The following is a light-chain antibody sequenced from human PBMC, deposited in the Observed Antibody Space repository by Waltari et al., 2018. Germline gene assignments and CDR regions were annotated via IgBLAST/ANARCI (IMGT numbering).Light chain of an antibody. CDR3: MQGTQWPRT. CDR1: QSLIYSDGNTY. J-gene: IGKJ1*01. CDR2: KVS. V-gene: IGKV2-30*01. Sequence: DVVMTHSPLSLPVTLGQPASISCRSCQSLIYSDGNTYLNWFQQSQGQSPRRLIYKVSNRDYGVPDRFSGSGSGTDFTLKISRVEAEDVGFYFCMQGTQWPRTFGQGTKVEIK.